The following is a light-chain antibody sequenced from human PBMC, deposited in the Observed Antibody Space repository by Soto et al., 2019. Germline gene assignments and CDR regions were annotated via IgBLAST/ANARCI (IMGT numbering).Light chain of an antibody. Sequence: IGLTQSPGTLSMSPGERATLSCRASQSVSSSYLVWYQQKPGQAPRLLIYGASSRATGIPDRFSGSGSGTDFTLTISRLEPEDFAVYYCQQYGSSPPWTFGQGTKVDIK. V-gene: IGKV3-20*01. CDR3: QQYGSSPPWT. CDR2: GAS. CDR1: QSVSSSY. J-gene: IGKJ1*01.